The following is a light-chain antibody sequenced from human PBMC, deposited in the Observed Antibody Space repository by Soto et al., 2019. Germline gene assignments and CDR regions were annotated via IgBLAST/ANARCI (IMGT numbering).Light chain of an antibody. J-gene: IGLJ2*01. CDR2: EVN. CDR1: SSDVGGYNY. Sequence: QSALTQPPSASGSPGQSVTISCTGTSSDVGGYNYVSWYQQHPGKAPKLMISEVNKRPSGVPDRFSGSKSGNTASLTVSGLQAEDEAYYYCSSYAVYNGLLFGGGTKLTVL. CDR3: SSYAVYNGLL. V-gene: IGLV2-8*01.